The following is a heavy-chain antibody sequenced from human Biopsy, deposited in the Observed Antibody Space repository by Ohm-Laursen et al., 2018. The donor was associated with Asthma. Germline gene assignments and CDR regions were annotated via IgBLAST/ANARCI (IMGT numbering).Heavy chain of an antibody. V-gene: IGHV4-31*03. CDR2: IYYSGST. CDR3: ARAQDYYDSRGYYRSFDY. CDR1: DGSITSGGYY. D-gene: IGHD3-22*01. J-gene: IGHJ4*02. Sequence: TLSLTCTVSDGSITSGGYYWTWIRQHPGKGLEWIGLIYYSGSTYYNPSLKSRVCISIDTSKNQFSLKLSSVTAADTAVYYCARAQDYYDSRGYYRSFDYWGQGTLVTVSS.